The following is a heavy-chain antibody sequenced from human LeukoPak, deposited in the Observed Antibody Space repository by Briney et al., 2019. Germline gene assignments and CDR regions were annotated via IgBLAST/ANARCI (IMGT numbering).Heavy chain of an antibody. CDR1: GFTFDDYA. CDR3: AKGKNYDILTGPDY. V-gene: IGHV3-9*03. D-gene: IGHD3-9*01. J-gene: IGHJ4*02. CDR2: LTWNSGSI. Sequence: GRSLRLSCAASGFTFDDYAMYWVRQAPGKGLEWVSGLTWNSGSIAYADSVKGRFTISRDNAKNSPYLQMNSLRAEDMALYYCAKGKNYDILTGPDYWGQGTLVTVSS.